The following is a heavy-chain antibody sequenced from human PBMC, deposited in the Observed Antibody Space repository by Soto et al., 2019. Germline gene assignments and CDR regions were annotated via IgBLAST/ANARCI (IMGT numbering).Heavy chain of an antibody. CDR2: IHHSGST. Sequence: QVLLQESGPGLLKPSETLSLTCSVSGGSITTDNWWSWVRQPPGKGLEWIGEIHHSGSTNYNMSLKSRVITSVDKSKNQFSLNLIFVTAADTAMYSCARGYAFDVWGRGTMVTVSS. V-gene: IGHV4-4*02. CDR1: GGSITTDNW. CDR3: ARGYAFDV. J-gene: IGHJ3*01.